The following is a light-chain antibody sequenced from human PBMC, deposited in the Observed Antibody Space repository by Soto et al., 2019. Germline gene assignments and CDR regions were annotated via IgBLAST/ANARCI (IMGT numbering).Light chain of an antibody. J-gene: IGLJ1*01. CDR3: AAWDNSLSGYV. V-gene: IGLV1-44*01. CDR1: SSNIGRNT. Sequence: QSVLTQPPSASETPGQRVTISCSGSSSNIGRNTVNWYQQLPGTAPKLVIYSNNQRPSGVPDRFSGSKSGTSGSLAISGLQSEDEADYYCAAWDNSLSGYVFGTGTKLTVL. CDR2: SNN.